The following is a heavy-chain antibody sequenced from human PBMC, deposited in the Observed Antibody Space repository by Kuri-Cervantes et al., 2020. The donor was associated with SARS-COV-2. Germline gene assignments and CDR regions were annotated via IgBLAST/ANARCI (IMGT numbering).Heavy chain of an antibody. Sequence: GSLRLSCTVSGGSVSSGSYYWSWIRQPPGKGLEWIGYIYYSGSTNYNPSLKSRVTISVDTSKNQFSLKLSSVTAADTAVYYCARDEASSGAFDIWGQGTMVTVSS. CDR1: GGSVSSGSYY. V-gene: IGHV4-61*01. D-gene: IGHD3-10*01. CDR3: ARDEASSGAFDI. CDR2: IYYSGST. J-gene: IGHJ3*02.